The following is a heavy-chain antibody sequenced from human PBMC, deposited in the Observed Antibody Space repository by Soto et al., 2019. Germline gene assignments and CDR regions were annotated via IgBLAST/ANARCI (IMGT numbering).Heavy chain of an antibody. D-gene: IGHD2-8*02. J-gene: IGHJ4*02. CDR2: ISGSGGST. CDR3: AKDLGFPGGVAFDY. CDR1: GFTFSSYA. Sequence: GGSLRRSCAASGFTFSSYAMSWVRQAPGKGLEWVSAISGSGGSTYYADSVKGRFTISRDNSKNTLYLQMNSLRAEDTAVYYCAKDLGFPGGVAFDYWGQGTLVTVSS. V-gene: IGHV3-23*01.